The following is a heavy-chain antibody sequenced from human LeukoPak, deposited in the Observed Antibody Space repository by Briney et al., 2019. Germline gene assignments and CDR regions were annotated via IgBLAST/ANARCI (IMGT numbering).Heavy chain of an antibody. CDR2: IYYSGST. Sequence: PSETLSLTCTVSGGSISSSSHYWGWIRQPPGKGLEWIGSIYYSGSTYYNPSLKSRVTISVDTSKNQFSLKMSSVTAADTAVYYCARGGPRGLAYWGQGTLVTVSS. J-gene: IGHJ4*02. CDR1: GGSISSSSHY. CDR3: ARGGPRGLAY. V-gene: IGHV4-39*01. D-gene: IGHD3/OR15-3a*01.